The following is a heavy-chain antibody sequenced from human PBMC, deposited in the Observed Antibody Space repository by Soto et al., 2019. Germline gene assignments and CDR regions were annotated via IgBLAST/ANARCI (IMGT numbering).Heavy chain of an antibody. CDR1: GYTFTSDG. CDR3: ASLVAIVFVPRGQHHCFDT. D-gene: IGHD2-2*03. Sequence: ATGEVSFQASGYTFTSDGISLVRPAPGQGRGWRGCISGYNGKTNFAEKLQGRVDMTTDTSTSTAYMELSTLRYDDTDVYYCASLVAIVFVPRGQHHCFDTRGQGPMVTASS. J-gene: IGHJ5*01. V-gene: IGHV1-18*01. CDR2: ISGYNGKT.